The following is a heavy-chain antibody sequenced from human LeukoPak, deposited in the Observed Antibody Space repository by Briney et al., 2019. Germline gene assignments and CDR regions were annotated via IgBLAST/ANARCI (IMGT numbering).Heavy chain of an antibody. CDR3: ASQNYGDYVPFDY. J-gene: IGHJ4*02. CDR1: GFTFSSYA. D-gene: IGHD4-17*01. CDR2: ISGSGGST. V-gene: IGHV3-23*01. Sequence: GGSLRLSCAASGFTFSSYAMSWVRQAPGKGLEWVSAISGSGGSTYYADSVKGRFTISRDNSKNTLYLQMNSLRAEDTAVYYCASQNYGDYVPFDYRGQGTLVTVSS.